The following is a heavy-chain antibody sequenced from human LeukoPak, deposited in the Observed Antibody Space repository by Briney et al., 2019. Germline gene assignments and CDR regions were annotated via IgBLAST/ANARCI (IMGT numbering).Heavy chain of an antibody. Sequence: MSSETLSLTCAVSGGSISSSNWWSWVRQPPGQGLEWIGEIYHSGSTNYNPSLKSRVTISVDKSKNQFSLKLSSVTAADTAVYYCARDYGYSYGLINWFDPWSQGTLVTVSS. V-gene: IGHV4-4*02. J-gene: IGHJ5*02. CDR2: IYHSGST. CDR3: ARDYGYSYGLINWFDP. CDR1: GGSISSSNW. D-gene: IGHD5-18*01.